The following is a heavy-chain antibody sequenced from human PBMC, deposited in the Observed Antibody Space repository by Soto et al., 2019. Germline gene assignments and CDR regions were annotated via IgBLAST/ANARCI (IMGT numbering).Heavy chain of an antibody. CDR3: ARRSSSWYFDY. D-gene: IGHD6-13*01. J-gene: IGHJ4*02. CDR2: ISGSGGST. CDR1: GFTFSSYA. V-gene: IGHV3-23*01. Sequence: EVQLLESGGGLVQPGGSLRLSCAASGFTFSSYAMNWVRQAPGKGLEWVSVISGSGGSTYYADSVKGRFTISRDNSKNTRYLQINSLRAEDTAVYYCARRSSSWYFDYWGQGTLVTVSS.